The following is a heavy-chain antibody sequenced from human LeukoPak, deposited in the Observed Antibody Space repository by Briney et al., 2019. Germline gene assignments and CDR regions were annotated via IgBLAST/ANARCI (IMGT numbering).Heavy chain of an antibody. Sequence: SETLSLTCTVSGGSISSYYWSWTRQPPGKGLEWIGYIYYSGSTNYNPSLKSRVTISVDTSKNQFSLKLSSVTAADTAVYYCARAGRFLEWLSHYYDSTGDAFDIWGQGTMVTVSS. D-gene: IGHD3-3*01. CDR3: ARAGRFLEWLSHYYDSTGDAFDI. J-gene: IGHJ3*02. V-gene: IGHV4-59*12. CDR2: IYYSGST. CDR1: GGSISSYY.